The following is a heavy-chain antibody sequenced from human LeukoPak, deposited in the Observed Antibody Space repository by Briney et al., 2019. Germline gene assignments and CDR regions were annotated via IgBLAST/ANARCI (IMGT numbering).Heavy chain of an antibody. CDR3: ARAQYYYGSGSSGWFDP. CDR2: ISAYNGNT. Sequence: ASVKVSCKASGYTFTSYGISWVRQAPGQGLEWMGWISAYNGNTNYAQKLQGRVTMTTDTSTSTAYMELRSLRSDDTAVYYCARAQYYYGSGSSGWFDPWGQGTLVTASS. V-gene: IGHV1-18*01. J-gene: IGHJ5*02. CDR1: GYTFTSYG. D-gene: IGHD3-10*01.